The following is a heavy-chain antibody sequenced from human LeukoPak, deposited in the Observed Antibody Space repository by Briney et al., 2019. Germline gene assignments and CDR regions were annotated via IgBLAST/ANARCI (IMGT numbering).Heavy chain of an antibody. CDR3: AKGMNRYYYYGMDV. J-gene: IGHJ6*02. V-gene: IGHV3-23*01. Sequence: GGSLRLSCAASGFTFSSYAMSWVRQAPGKGLEWVSAISGSGGSTYYADSVKGRSTISRDNSKNTLYLQMNSLRAEDTAVYYCAKGMNRYYYYGMDVWGQGTTVTVSS. CDR2: ISGSGGST. CDR1: GFTFSSYA.